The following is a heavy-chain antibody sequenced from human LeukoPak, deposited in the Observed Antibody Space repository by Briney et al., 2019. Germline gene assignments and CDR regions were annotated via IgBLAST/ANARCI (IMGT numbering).Heavy chain of an antibody. CDR2: ISSSSSYI. CDR3: ARGLGRASYFSFFDY. CDR1: GFTFSSYS. J-gene: IGHJ4*02. Sequence: PGGSLRLSCAASGFTFSSYSMNWVREAPGKGLEWVSSISSSSSYIYYADSVKGRFTISRDSAKNSLYLQMNSLRAEDTAVYYCARGLGRASYFSFFDYWGQGTLVTVSS. D-gene: IGHD1-26*01. V-gene: IGHV3-21*01.